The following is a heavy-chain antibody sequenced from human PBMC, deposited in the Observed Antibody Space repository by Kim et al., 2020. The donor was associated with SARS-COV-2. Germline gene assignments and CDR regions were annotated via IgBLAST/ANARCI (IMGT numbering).Heavy chain of an antibody. J-gene: IGHJ4*02. Sequence: KSYGDPVKGRFTIPRDNSKNTLYLQVNSLRVEDTAVYFCARNSDTLGFVYWGQGTLVTVSS. CDR2: K. CDR3: ARNSDTLGFVY. D-gene: IGHD2-15*01. V-gene: IGHV3-33*01.